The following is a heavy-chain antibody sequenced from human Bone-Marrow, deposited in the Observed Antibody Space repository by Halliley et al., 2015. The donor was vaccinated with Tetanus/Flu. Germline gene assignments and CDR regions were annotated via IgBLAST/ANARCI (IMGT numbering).Heavy chain of an antibody. Sequence: GWVQRNKADGSTTLYADSVKGRFTISRDNSKNTVYLQMNSLRDEDTAVYFCARGAYWAFDYWGQGAVVTVSS. CDR3: ARGAYWAFDY. V-gene: IGHV3-74*01. J-gene: IGHJ4*02. D-gene: IGHD2-15*01. CDR2: NKADGSTT.